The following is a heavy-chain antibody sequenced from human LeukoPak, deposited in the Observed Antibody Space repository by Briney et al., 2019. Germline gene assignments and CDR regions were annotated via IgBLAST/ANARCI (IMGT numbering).Heavy chain of an antibody. J-gene: IGHJ4*02. CDR3: AKVSGYNHGPFDH. CDR1: GGTFSSYA. D-gene: IGHD1-1*01. V-gene: IGHV1-69*01. Sequence: ASVKVSCKASGGTFSSYAISWVRQAPGQGLEWMGGIIPIFGTANYAQKFQGRVTITADESTSTAYMELSSLRSEDTAVYYCAKVSGYNHGPFDHWGQGTLVTVSS. CDR2: IIPIFGTA.